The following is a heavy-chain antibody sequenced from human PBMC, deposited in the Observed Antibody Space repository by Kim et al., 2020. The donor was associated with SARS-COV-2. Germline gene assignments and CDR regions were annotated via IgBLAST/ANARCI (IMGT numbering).Heavy chain of an antibody. J-gene: IGHJ6*02. CDR1: GYSFTSYW. Sequence: GESLKISCKGSGYSFTSYWIGWVRQMPGKGLEWMGIIYPGDYDTRYSPSFQGQVTISADKSISTAYLQWSSLKASDTAMYYCAGLWSGGYYNFLSPYYYYGMDVWGQGTTVTVSS. V-gene: IGHV5-51*01. CDR3: AGLWSGGYYNFLSPYYYYGMDV. D-gene: IGHD3-10*01. CDR2: IYPGDYDT.